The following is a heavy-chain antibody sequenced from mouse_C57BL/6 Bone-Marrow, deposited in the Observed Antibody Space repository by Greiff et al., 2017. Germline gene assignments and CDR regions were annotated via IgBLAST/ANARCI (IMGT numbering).Heavy chain of an antibody. CDR2: ISDGGSYI. Sequence: DVQLQESGGGLVKPGGSLKLSCAASGFTFSSYAMSWVRQTPEKRLEWVASISDGGSYIYYPDNVKGRFTISRDNAKNNLYLQMSNLKSEDTAMYYCARDADYYYYYAMDYWCQGTSVTVSS. CDR1: GFTFSSYA. J-gene: IGHJ4*01. V-gene: IGHV5-4*01. D-gene: IGHD1-1*01. CDR3: ARDADYYYYYAMDY.